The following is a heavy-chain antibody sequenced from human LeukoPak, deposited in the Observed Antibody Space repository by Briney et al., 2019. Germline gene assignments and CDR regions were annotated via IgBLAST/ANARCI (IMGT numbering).Heavy chain of an antibody. D-gene: IGHD2-21*02. CDR2: INPNSGGT. V-gene: IGHV1-2*02. CDR3: ARVEATVGFAFDI. CDR1: GYTFTGYY. J-gene: IGHJ3*02. Sequence: ASVKVSCKASGYTFTGYYIHWVRQAPGQGLEWMGWINPNSGGTNYAQKFQGKVTMTRDTSISTAYMELGRLRSDDTAVYYCARVEATVGFAFDIWGQGTMVTVSS.